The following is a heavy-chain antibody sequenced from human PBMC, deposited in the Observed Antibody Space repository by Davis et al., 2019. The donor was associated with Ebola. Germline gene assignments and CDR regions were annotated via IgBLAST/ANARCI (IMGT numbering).Heavy chain of an antibody. CDR3: AKAGPTYYYDSSGYYYFDY. Sequence: MPSETLSLTCAVSGGSISSGGYSWSWIRQPPGKGLEWIGYIYHSGSTYYNPSLKSRVTISVDRSKNQFSLKLSSVTAADTAVYYCAKAGPTYYYDSSGYYYFDYWGQGTLVTVSS. D-gene: IGHD3-22*01. V-gene: IGHV4-30-2*02. CDR1: GGSISSGGYS. CDR2: IYHSGST. J-gene: IGHJ4*02.